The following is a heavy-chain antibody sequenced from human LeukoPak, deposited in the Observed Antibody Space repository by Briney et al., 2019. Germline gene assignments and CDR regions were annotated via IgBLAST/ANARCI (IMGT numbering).Heavy chain of an antibody. CDR3: ARALGYCSGGSCYRYYFDY. D-gene: IGHD2-15*01. V-gene: IGHV1-8*01. CDR2: MNPNSGNK. CDR1: GYTFTSYD. Sequence: ASVKVSCKGSGYTFTSYDINWVGQAPGQGIEWMGWMNPNSGNKVYAQKFQGRVTMTRNTSISTAYMELSSLRSEDTAVYYCARALGYCSGGSCYRYYFDYRGQGTLVTVSS. J-gene: IGHJ4*02.